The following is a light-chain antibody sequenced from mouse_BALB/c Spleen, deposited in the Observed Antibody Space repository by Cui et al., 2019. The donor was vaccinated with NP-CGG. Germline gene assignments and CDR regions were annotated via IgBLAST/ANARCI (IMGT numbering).Light chain of an antibody. V-gene: IGLV1*01. Sequence: QAVLTPESALTTSPGETVTLTCRSSTGAVTTSNYANWVQEKPDHFFTGLIGGTNNRAPGVPARFSGSLIGDKAALTITGAQTEDETIYFCALWYSNHWVFGGGTKLTVL. CDR1: TGAVTTSNY. CDR3: ALWYSNHWV. J-gene: IGLJ1*01. CDR2: GTN.